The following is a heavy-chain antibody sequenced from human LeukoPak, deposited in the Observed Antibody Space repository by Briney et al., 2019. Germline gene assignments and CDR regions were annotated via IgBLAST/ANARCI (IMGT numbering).Heavy chain of an antibody. Sequence: PGGSLRLSCAASGFTFSSYAMHWVRQAPGKGLEWVAVISYDGSNKYYADSVKGRFTISRDNSKNTLYLQMNSLRAGDTAVYYCARDRRPYYWGQGTLVTVSS. CDR2: ISYDGSNK. J-gene: IGHJ4*02. CDR3: ARDRRPYY. V-gene: IGHV3-30*04. D-gene: IGHD6-6*01. CDR1: GFTFSSYA.